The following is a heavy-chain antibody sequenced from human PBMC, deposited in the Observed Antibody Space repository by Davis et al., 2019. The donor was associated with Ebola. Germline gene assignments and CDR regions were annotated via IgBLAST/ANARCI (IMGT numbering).Heavy chain of an antibody. Sequence: PGGSLRLSCEVSGFTFSTHGMHWVRQAPGKGLEWVSSISGSSEYISYSDSVRGRFTVSRDNAKNSVFLTLTSLRGDDTGIYYCARPQYGQYDYFDYWGRGTQVTVSS. CDR1: GFTFSTHG. CDR2: ISGSSEYI. D-gene: IGHD5-12*01. CDR3: ARPQYGQYDYFDY. J-gene: IGHJ4*02. V-gene: IGHV3-21*06.